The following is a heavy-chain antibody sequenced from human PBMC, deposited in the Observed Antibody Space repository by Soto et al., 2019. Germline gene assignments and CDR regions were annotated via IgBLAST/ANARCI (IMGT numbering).Heavy chain of an antibody. CDR1: GGSFSGYY. V-gene: IGHV4-34*01. Sequence: SETLSLTCAVYGGSFSGYYWSWIRQPPGKGLEWIGEINHSGSTNYNPSLKSRVTISVDTSKNQFSLKLSSVTAADTAVYYCARGGAIFGVVINTYFDYWGQGTLVTVSS. CDR3: ARGGAIFGVVINTYFDY. J-gene: IGHJ4*02. CDR2: INHSGST. D-gene: IGHD3-3*01.